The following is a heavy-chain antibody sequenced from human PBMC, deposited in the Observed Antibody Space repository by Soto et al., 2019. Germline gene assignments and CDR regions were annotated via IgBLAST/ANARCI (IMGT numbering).Heavy chain of an antibody. CDR2: INSDGSST. D-gene: IGHD3-22*01. CDR3: ARDLRGLYYDSSGYFY. CDR1: GGTFSSYW. J-gene: IGHJ4*02. V-gene: IGHV3-74*01. Sequence: PGGSLRLSCAASGGTFSSYWMHWVRQAPGKGLVWVSRINSDGSSTSYADSVKGRFTISRDNAKNTLYLQMNSLRAEDTAVYYCARDLRGLYYDSSGYFYWGQGTLVTVSS.